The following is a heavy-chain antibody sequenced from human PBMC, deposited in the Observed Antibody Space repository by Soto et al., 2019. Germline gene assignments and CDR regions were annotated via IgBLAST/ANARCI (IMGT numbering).Heavy chain of an antibody. CDR3: ARDNPRSSGWDV. CDR2: ISSSSSTI. Sequence: EVQLVESGGGLVQPGGSLRLSCEASGFTLSIYSMNWARQAPGQGLEWVSYISSSSSTIYYADSVKGRFTISRDNAKNSLYLQMNSLRDEDTAVYYCARDNPRSSGWDVWGQGTTVTVSS. CDR1: GFTLSIYS. J-gene: IGHJ6*02. V-gene: IGHV3-48*02.